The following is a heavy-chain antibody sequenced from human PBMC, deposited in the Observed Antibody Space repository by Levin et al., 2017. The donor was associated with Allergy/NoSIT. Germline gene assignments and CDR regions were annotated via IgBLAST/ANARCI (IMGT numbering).Heavy chain of an antibody. Sequence: GGSLRLSCAASGFTFTSFWMTWVRQAPGKGLGWVANIKQDGSEPYYVDFVRGRSTISRANAKNSVYLQMNSLRVDDTAVYYCAREEGWGYHYGMDVWGQGITVTVSS. V-gene: IGHV3-7*01. CDR2: IKQDGSEP. CDR3: AREEGWGYHYGMDV. J-gene: IGHJ6*02. CDR1: GFTFTSFW. D-gene: IGHD3-16*02.